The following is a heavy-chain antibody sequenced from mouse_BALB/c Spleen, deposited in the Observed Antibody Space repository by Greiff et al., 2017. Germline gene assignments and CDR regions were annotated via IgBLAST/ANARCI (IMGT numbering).Heavy chain of an antibody. Sequence: EVKLVESGGGLVQPKGSLKLSCAASGFTFNTYAMNWVRQAPGKGLEWVARIRSKSNNYATYYADSVKDRFTISRDDSQSMLYLQMNNLKTEDTAMYYCVRLSLLRAMDYWGQGTSVAVSS. CDR1: GFTFNTYA. V-gene: IGHV10-1*02. CDR2: IRSKSNNYAT. CDR3: VRLSLLRAMDY. J-gene: IGHJ4*01. D-gene: IGHD1-2*01.